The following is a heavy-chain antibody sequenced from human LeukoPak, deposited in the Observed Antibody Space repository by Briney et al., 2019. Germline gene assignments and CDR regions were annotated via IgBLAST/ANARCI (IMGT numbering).Heavy chain of an antibody. CDR2: INPSSSSI. Sequence: ASLRVSCKPSVYTFTTYYMHSVRQAPGHELDWMGIINPSSSSITDAQKFQGRVTMTRDTSTSTVYMELSSLRSEDTAVYYCARGNREGYNLAAFDIWGQGTLVTVSS. CDR1: VYTFTTYY. J-gene: IGHJ3*02. V-gene: IGHV1-46*01. D-gene: IGHD5-24*01. CDR3: ARGNREGYNLAAFDI.